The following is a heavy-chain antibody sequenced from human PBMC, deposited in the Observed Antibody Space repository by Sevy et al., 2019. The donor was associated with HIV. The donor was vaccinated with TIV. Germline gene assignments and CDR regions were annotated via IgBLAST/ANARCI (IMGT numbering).Heavy chain of an antibody. V-gene: IGHV1-2*02. D-gene: IGHD3-9*01. CDR1: GYTFTGYY. CDR2: INPNSGGT. J-gene: IGHJ4*02. Sequence: ASVKVSCKASGYTFTGYYMHWVRQAPGQGLEWMGWINPNSGGTNYGQKFQGRVTMTRDTSISTAYMELSRLRSDDTAVYYCARLVRYFDWLTFDYWGQGTLVTVSS. CDR3: ARLVRYFDWLTFDY.